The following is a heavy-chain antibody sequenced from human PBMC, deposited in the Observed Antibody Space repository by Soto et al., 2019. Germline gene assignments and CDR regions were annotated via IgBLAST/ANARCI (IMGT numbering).Heavy chain of an antibody. CDR2: ISYDGSNK. V-gene: IGHV3-30-3*01. D-gene: IGHD3-10*01. CDR1: GFTFSSYA. CDR3: SREVLYCSGHYYYYYGMDV. J-gene: IGHJ6*02. Sequence: QVQLVESGGGVVQPGRSLRLSCAASGFTFSSYAMHWVRQAPGKGLEWVAVISYDGSNKYYADSVKGRFTISRDNSKKTLYLQMNSLRAEDTTVYYCSREVLYCSGHYYYYYGMDVWGQGTTVTVSS.